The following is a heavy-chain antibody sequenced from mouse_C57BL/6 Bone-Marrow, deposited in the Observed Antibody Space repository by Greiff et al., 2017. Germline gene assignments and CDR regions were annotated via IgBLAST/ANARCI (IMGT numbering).Heavy chain of an antibody. CDR2: ISSGSSTI. J-gene: IGHJ1*03. V-gene: IGHV5-17*03. CDR3: SRQVTTVLATKYFDV. D-gene: IGHD1-1*01. CDR1: GFTFSDYG. Sequence: EVNVVESGGGLVKPGGSLKLSCAASGFTFSDYGMHWVRQAPEKGLEWVAYISSGSSTIYYADTVKGRFTISRDNAKNTLYLQMSSLRSEDTALYYCSRQVTTVLATKYFDVWGTGTTVTVSS.